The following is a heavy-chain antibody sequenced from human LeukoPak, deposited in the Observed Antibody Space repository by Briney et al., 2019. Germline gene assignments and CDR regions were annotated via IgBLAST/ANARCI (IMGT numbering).Heavy chain of an antibody. J-gene: IGHJ3*02. CDR3: ARAGDSSGYYPYGVFDI. D-gene: IGHD3-22*01. Sequence: GGSLRLSCAASGFTVSSNYMSRVRQAPGKGLEWVSVIYSGGSTYYADSVKGRFTISRDNSKNTLYLQMNSLRAEDTAVYYCARAGDSSGYYPYGVFDIWGQGTMVTVSS. V-gene: IGHV3-53*01. CDR2: IYSGGST. CDR1: GFTVSSNY.